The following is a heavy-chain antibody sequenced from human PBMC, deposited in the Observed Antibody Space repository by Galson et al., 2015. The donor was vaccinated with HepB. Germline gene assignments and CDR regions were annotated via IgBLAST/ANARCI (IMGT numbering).Heavy chain of an antibody. J-gene: IGHJ6*02. CDR2: ISAYNGNT. CDR3: ARDKGGLRELLSYYYYGMDV. V-gene: IGHV1-18*04. Sequence: SVKVSCKASGYTFTSYGISWVRQAPGQGLEWMGWISAYNGNTNYAQKLQGRVTMTTDTSTSTAYMELRSLRSDDTAVYYCARDKGGLRELLSYYYYGMDVWGQGTTVTVSS. CDR1: GYTFTSYG. D-gene: IGHD3-10*01.